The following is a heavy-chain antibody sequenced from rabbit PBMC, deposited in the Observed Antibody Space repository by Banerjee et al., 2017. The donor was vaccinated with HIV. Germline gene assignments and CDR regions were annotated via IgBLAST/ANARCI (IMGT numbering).Heavy chain of an antibody. J-gene: IGHJ4*01. D-gene: IGHD8-1*01. CDR2: IYTSGGST. CDR3: ARGGSTYPYYFNL. V-gene: IGHV1S43*01. CDR1: GFSFSNNYW. Sequence: QSLEESGGGLVQPEGSLTLTCTASGFSFSNNYWLCWVRQAPGKGLELIACIYTSGGSTGYASWVNGRFTISRSTSLNTVDLKMTSLTAADTATYFCARGGSTYPYYFNLWGQGTLVTV.